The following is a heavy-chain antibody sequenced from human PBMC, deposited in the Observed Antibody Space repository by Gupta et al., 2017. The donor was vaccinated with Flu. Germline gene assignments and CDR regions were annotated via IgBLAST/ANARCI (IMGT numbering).Heavy chain of an antibody. CDR2: ISDNSVET. J-gene: IGHJ1*01. V-gene: IGHV3-23*01. D-gene: IGHD6-6*01. CDR1: FTFRSYT. CDR3: VKGSSYARTYYWDD. Sequence: FTFRSYTMSWVRQAPGKGLEWVSAISDNSVETDDADSVTGRFTISRDKSKNTLFMQMNRLRAEDTAVYYCVKGSSYARTYYWDDWCQVHLVPV.